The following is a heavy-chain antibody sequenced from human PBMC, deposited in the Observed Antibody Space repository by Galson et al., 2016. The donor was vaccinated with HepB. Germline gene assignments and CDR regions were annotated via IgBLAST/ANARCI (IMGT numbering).Heavy chain of an antibody. CDR2: IYYTGST. Sequence: SETLSLTCTVSGGSVSCGFYYWSWIRQPPGKGLEWIGNIYYTGSTNYNPSLKSRVTISVDTSKNQFSLKLNPVTAADTAVYYGARAARPHWYFDLWGRGTLVTVSS. V-gene: IGHV4-61*01. D-gene: IGHD6-6*01. CDR3: ARAARPHWYFDL. CDR1: GGSVSCGFYY. J-gene: IGHJ2*01.